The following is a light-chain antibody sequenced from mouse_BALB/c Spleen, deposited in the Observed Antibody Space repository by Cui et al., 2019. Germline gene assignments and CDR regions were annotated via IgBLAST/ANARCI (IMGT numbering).Light chain of an antibody. V-gene: IGKV4-59*01. CDR1: SSVSY. CDR2: DTS. CDR3: QQWSSNPPT. J-gene: IGKJ2*01. Sequence: QIVLTQSPAIMSASPGEKVTMTCSASSSVSYMHWYQQKSGTSPKRWIYDTSKLASGVPACFSGSGSGTSYSLTISSMEAEDAATYYCQQWSSNPPTFGGGTKLEIK.